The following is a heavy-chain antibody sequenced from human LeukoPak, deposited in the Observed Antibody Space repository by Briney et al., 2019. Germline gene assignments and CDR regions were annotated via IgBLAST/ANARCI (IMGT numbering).Heavy chain of an antibody. J-gene: IGHJ4*02. Sequence: ASVKVSCKASGYTFTTYAMNWVRQAPGQGLEWMGWINTNTGNPTYAQGFTGRFVFSLDTSVSTTYLQISSLKAEDTAVYYCAKEIAADGTMDFDYWGQGTLVTVSS. CDR1: GYTFTTYA. CDR3: AKEIAADGTMDFDY. D-gene: IGHD6-13*01. V-gene: IGHV7-4-1*02. CDR2: INTNTGNP.